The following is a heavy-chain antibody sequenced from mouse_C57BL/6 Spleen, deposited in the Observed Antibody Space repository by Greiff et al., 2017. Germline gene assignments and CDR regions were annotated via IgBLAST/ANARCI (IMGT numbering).Heavy chain of an antibody. V-gene: IGHV2-9-1*01. Sequence: VQLQQSGPGLVAPSQSLSITCTVSGFSLTSYAISWVRQPPGKGLEWLGVIWTGGGTNYNSALKSRLSISKDNSKSQVFLKMNSLQTDDTARYYCARNRRDYYGEGYFDVWGTGTTVTVSS. J-gene: IGHJ1*03. D-gene: IGHD1-1*01. CDR3: ARNRRDYYGEGYFDV. CDR1: GFSLTSYA. CDR2: IWTGGGT.